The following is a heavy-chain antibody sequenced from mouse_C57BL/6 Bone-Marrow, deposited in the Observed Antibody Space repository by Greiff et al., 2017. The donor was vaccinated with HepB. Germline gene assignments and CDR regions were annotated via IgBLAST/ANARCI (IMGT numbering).Heavy chain of an antibody. J-gene: IGHJ4*01. CDR3: ARYDYGYAMDY. V-gene: IGHV5-6*01. Sequence: EVQLVESGGDLVKPGGSLKLSCAASGFTFSSYGMSWVRQTPDKRLEWVATISSGGSYTYYPDSVKGRFTISRDNAKNTLYLQMSSLKEEDTAMYYCARYDYGYAMDYWGQGTSVTVSS. CDR1: GFTFSSYG. D-gene: IGHD2-4*01. CDR2: ISSGGSYT.